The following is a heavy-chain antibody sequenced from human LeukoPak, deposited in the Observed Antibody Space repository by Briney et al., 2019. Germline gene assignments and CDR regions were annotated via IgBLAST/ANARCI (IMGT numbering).Heavy chain of an antibody. CDR3: AKEELSAWFDP. CDR2: IYTSGST. D-gene: IGHD1-7*01. Sequence: SETLSLTCTVSGGSISSYYWSWLRQPAGKGLEWIGRIYTSGSTNYNPSLKSRVIMSVDTSKNQFSLKLSSVTAADTAVYYCAKEELSAWFDPWGQGTLVTVSS. CDR1: GGSISSYY. J-gene: IGHJ5*02. V-gene: IGHV4-4*07.